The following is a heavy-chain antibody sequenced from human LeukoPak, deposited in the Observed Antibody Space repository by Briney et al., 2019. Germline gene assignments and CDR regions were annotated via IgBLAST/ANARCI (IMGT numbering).Heavy chain of an antibody. V-gene: IGHV3-74*01. D-gene: IGHD1-26*01. Sequence: PGGSLRLSCAASGFTFSSSWMHWVRQSPGKGLVWLSRMNSDGSITRYADSVKGRFTISRDNAKNTLYLQMDSLRVEDTGLYYCAVSPGATIDRWSQGTLVSVS. CDR1: GFTFSSSW. J-gene: IGHJ4*02. CDR3: AVSPGATIDR. CDR2: MNSDGSIT.